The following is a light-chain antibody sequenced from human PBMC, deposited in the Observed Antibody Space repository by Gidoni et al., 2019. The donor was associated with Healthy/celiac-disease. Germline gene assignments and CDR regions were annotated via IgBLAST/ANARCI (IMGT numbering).Light chain of an antibody. V-gene: IGLV2-14*01. CDR1: SSDVGDDNY. CDR3: SSYTSSSTFYV. CDR2: DVS. Sequence: QSALTQPASVSGSPGHPITISCPGSSSDVGDDNYVSWYQQHPGKAPKLMIYDVSNRPSGVSDRFSGSKSGNTASLTISGLQAEDEADYYCSSYTSSSTFYVFGTGTKVTVL. J-gene: IGLJ1*01.